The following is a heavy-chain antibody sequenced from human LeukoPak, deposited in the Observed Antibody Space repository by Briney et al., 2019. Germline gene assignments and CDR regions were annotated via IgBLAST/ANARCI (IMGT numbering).Heavy chain of an antibody. CDR3: AKSIAGCDDSYYMDV. Sequence: GRSLRLSCAASGFTFSIYAMSCVPHAPGKGLECVSAITGSGGSTYYADSLKGRFTFSRANPKNTLYLTMNSLRAAHPPVYYFAKSIAGCDDSYYMDVWGKGTTVTVSS. V-gene: IGHV3-23*01. CDR1: GFTFSIYA. J-gene: IGHJ6*03. CDR2: ITGSGGST. D-gene: IGHD6-6*01.